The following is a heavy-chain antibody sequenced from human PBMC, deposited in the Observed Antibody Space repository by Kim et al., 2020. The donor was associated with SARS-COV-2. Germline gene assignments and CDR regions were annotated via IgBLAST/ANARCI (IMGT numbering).Heavy chain of an antibody. Sequence: SETLSLTCAVYGGSFSGYYWSWIRQPPGKGLEWIGEINHSGSTNYNPSLKSRVTISVDTSKNQFSLKLSSVTAADTAVYYCARFKYYDILASYYFDYWGQGTLVTVSS. CDR2: INHSGST. CDR3: ARFKYYDILASYYFDY. CDR1: GGSFSGYY. D-gene: IGHD3-9*01. J-gene: IGHJ4*02. V-gene: IGHV4-34*01.